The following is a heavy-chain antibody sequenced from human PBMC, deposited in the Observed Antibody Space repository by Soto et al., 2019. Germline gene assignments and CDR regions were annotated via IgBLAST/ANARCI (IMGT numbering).Heavy chain of an antibody. CDR1: GGTFSSYA. CDR2: IIPIFGTA. J-gene: IGHJ6*02. Sequence: QVQLVQSGAEVKKPGSSVKVSCKASGGTFSSYAISWVRQAPGQGLEWMGGIIPIFGTANYAQKFQGRVTISADESTSTDYMELSSLRSEDTAVYYCARHDCISSSWYYYYYYGMDVWGQGTTVTFS. V-gene: IGHV1-69*12. D-gene: IGHD2-2*01. CDR3: ARHDCISSSWYYYYYYGMDV.